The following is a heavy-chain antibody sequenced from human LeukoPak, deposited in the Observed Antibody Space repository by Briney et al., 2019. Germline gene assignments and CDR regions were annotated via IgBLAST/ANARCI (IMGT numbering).Heavy chain of an antibody. CDR1: GGSIRSGGYS. CDR2: IYHSGST. V-gene: IGHV4-30-2*01. J-gene: IGHJ4*02. D-gene: IGHD5-18*01. CDR3: ALGDGYSYGLDY. Sequence: SETLSLTCAVSGGSIRSGGYSWSWIRQPPGKGLEWIGYIYHSGSTYYNPSLKSRVTISVDRSKNQFSLKLSSVTAADTAVYYCALGDGYSYGLDYWGQGTLVTVSS.